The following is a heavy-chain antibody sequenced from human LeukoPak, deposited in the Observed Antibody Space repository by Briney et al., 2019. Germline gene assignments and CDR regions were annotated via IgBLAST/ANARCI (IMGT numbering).Heavy chain of an antibody. D-gene: IGHD2-2*03. CDR2: IYHSGST. V-gene: IGHV4-38-2*01. CDR3: ARVDGYCSSTSCLHYFDY. J-gene: IGHJ4*02. CDR1: GYSLSIGYY. Sequence: SETLSLTCAVSGYSLSIGYYWGWIRQPPGKGLEWIGSIYHSGSTYYNPSLKSRVTISVDTSKNQFSLKLSSVTAADTAVYYCARVDGYCSSTSCLHYFDYWGQGTLVTVSS.